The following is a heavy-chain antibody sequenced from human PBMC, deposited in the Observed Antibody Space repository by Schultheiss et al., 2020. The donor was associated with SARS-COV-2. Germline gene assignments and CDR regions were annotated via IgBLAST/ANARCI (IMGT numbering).Heavy chain of an antibody. Sequence: GGSLRLSCAASGFTFSSYWMHWVRQAPGKGLVWVSAISGSGGSTYYADSVKGRFTISRDNSKNTLYLQMNSLRAEDTAVYYCARGGSSSSGLIYYYYYGMDVWGQGTTVTVSS. CDR1: GFTFSSYW. J-gene: IGHJ6*02. CDR2: ISGSGGST. V-gene: IGHV3-23*01. CDR3: ARGGSSSSGLIYYYYYGMDV. D-gene: IGHD6-6*01.